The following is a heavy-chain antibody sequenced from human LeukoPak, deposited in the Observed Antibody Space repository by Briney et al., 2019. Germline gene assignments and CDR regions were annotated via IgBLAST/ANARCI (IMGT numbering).Heavy chain of an antibody. D-gene: IGHD6-19*01. Sequence: ASVKVSCKASGYTLTSYDINWVRQATGQGLEWMGWMNPNSGRTGYAQNFQGRITITRNTSISTAYMELSSLRAEDTAVYYCAKLGSGGIWGQGTMVTVSS. CDR2: MNPNSGRT. J-gene: IGHJ3*02. CDR3: AKLGSGGI. CDR1: GYTLTSYD. V-gene: IGHV1-8*01.